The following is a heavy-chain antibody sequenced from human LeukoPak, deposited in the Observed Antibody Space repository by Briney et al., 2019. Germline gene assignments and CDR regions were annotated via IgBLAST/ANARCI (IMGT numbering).Heavy chain of an antibody. CDR1: GFTFSSYW. D-gene: IGHD2-2*01. CDR2: INSDGSST. Sequence: GGSLRLSCAASGFTFSSYWMHWVRQAPGKGLVWVSRINSDGSSTSYADSVKGRFTISRDNAKNTLYLQMNSLRAEDTAVYYCARDKDRDCSSTSCYLYWYFDLWGRGTLVTVSS. CDR3: ARDKDRDCSSTSCYLYWYFDL. J-gene: IGHJ2*01. V-gene: IGHV3-74*01.